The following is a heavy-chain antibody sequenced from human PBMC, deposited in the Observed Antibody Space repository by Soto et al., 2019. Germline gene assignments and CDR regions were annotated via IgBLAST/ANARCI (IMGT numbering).Heavy chain of an antibody. CDR2: IWYDGSNK. J-gene: IGHJ6*02. V-gene: IGHV3-33*01. CDR3: ARDRGVPAAFHGMDV. CDR1: GFTFSSYG. Sequence: QVQLVESGGGVVQPGRSLRLSCAASGFTFSSYGMHWVRQAPGKGLEWVAVIWYDGSNKYYADSVKGRFTISRDNSKNTLYLQMNSLRAEDTAVYYCARDRGVPAAFHGMDVGGQGTTVTVSS. D-gene: IGHD2-2*01.